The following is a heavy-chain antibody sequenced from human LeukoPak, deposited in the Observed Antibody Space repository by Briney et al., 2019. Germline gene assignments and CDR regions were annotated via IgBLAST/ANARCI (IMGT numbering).Heavy chain of an antibody. Sequence: PGGSLRLSCAASGFTVSNNYMSWIRQAPGKGLEWVSLIYSDGTTYYADSVKGRFTISRDNSKNTLYLQLNSLRVEDTAVYYCAKNRGAGSHYYYHMNVWGKGTTVTVSS. J-gene: IGHJ6*03. CDR1: GFTVSNNY. D-gene: IGHD1-26*01. CDR3: AKNRGAGSHYYYHMNV. CDR2: IYSDGTT. V-gene: IGHV3-53*01.